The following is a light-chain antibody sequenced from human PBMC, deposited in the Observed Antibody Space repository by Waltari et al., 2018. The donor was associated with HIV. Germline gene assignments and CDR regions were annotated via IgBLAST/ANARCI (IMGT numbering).Light chain of an antibody. CDR1: TSNIGDNY. CDR2: DNN. Sequence: QSVLTQPPSVSAAPGQKVTITCSGGTSNIGDNYVSWYQQFPGTAPKLLIYDNNKRPSGIPDRVSASKSGTSATLGITGLQTGDEAQYYCGSWDSSLSALLFGGGTKLTVL. CDR3: GSWDSSLSALL. V-gene: IGLV1-51*01. J-gene: IGLJ2*01.